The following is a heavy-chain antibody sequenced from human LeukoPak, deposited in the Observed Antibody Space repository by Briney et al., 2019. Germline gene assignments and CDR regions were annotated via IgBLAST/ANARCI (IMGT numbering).Heavy chain of an antibody. J-gene: IGHJ4*02. Sequence: GRSLRLSCAASGFTFSSYSMNWVRQAPGKGLEWVSSISSSSSYIYYADSVKGRFTISRDNAKNSLYLQMNSLRAEDTAVYYCARAALKGSYYLDYWGQGTLVTVSS. CDR2: ISSSSSYI. CDR3: ARAALKGSYYLDY. V-gene: IGHV3-21*01. CDR1: GFTFSSYS. D-gene: IGHD3-10*01.